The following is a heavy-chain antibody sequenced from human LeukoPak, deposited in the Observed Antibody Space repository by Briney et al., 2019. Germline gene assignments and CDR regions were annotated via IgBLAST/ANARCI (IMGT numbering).Heavy chain of an antibody. CDR2: IYYSGGP. J-gene: IGHJ4*02. V-gene: IGHV4-59*08. CDR3: ARHVGKWGFDF. CDR1: GGSISSYY. Sequence: SEALSLTCTVSGGSISSYYWSWIRQPPGKGLEWIGYIYYSGGPKYNPSLKSRVTVSVDTSKNQFYLNLNSLTAADTAVYYCARHVGKWGFDFWGQGTLVTVS. D-gene: IGHD3-16*01.